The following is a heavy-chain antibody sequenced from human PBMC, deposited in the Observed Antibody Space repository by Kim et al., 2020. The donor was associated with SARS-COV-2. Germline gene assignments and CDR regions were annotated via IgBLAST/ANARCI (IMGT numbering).Heavy chain of an antibody. CDR1: GFTVSSNY. CDR2: IYSGGST. CDR3: ARVGNFWSGYYLDY. Sequence: GGSLRLSCAASGFTVSSNYMSWVRQAPGKGLEWVSVIYSGGSTYYADSVKGRFTISRDNSKNTLYLQMNSLRAEDTAVYYCARVGNFWSGYYLDYWGQGTLVTVSS. D-gene: IGHD3-3*01. J-gene: IGHJ4*02. V-gene: IGHV3-66*01.